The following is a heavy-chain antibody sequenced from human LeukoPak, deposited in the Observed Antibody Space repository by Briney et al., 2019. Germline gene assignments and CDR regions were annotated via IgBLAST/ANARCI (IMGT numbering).Heavy chain of an antibody. CDR1: GFTFEDYA. D-gene: IGHD2-15*01. J-gene: IGHJ4*02. CDR2: IKEDGSEK. V-gene: IGHV3-7*01. CDR3: ARDKYCSDGNCDGGSKFDY. Sequence: PGGSLRLTCAASGFTFEDYAMHWVRQAPGKGLEWVANIKEDGSEKNYVDSVKGRFTISRDNAKSSVYLQMNSLRAEDTGVYYCARDKYCSDGNCDGGSKFDYWGQGTLVTVSS.